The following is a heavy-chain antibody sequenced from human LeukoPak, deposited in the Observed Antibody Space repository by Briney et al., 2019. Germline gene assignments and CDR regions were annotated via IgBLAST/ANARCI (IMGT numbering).Heavy chain of an antibody. CDR2: ITGGGRT. Sequence: GGSLRLSCAASGFTFNNYAMMWVRQAQGQGLEWVSAITGGGRTYYADSVKGRFTISRVNSKNTLYLQMNSLRAEDTALYFCARDPNGDYIGAFDFLGQGTVVTVSS. CDR1: GFTFNNYA. D-gene: IGHD4-17*01. CDR3: ARDPNGDYIGAFDF. V-gene: IGHV3-23*01. J-gene: IGHJ3*01.